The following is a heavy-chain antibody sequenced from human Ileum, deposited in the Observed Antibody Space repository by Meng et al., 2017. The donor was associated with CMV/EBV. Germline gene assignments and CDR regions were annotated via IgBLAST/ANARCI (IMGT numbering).Heavy chain of an antibody. V-gene: IGHV3-11*04. J-gene: IGHJ5*02. CDR1: GFNFDEYY. CDR3: ASPGRGFLEWLSP. Sequence: GESLMISCVASGFNFDEYYMSWVRQAPGKGLEWVSYINDNGKTIYYADSVKGRFTISRDNAKNSLYLQMDNLRAEDTAIYYCASPGRGFLEWLSPWGQGTLVTVSS. D-gene: IGHD3-3*01. CDR2: INDNGKTI.